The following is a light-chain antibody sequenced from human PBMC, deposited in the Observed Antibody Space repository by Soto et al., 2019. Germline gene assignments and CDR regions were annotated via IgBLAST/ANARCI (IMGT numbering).Light chain of an antibody. CDR3: QQYSSYSAWT. V-gene: IGKV1-5*01. CDR1: QGISSW. CDR2: DAS. J-gene: IGKJ1*01. Sequence: DIQMTQSPFTLSSSFGDRVTITCRASQGISSWLAWYQQKPGKAPKLLIYDASSLQSGVPPRFSGSGSGTEFTLTIRSLQTDDIATYYGQQYSSYSAWTFGEGTKVDIK.